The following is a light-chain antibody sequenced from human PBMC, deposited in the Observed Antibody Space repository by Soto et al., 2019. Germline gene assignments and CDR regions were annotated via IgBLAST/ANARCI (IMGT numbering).Light chain of an antibody. J-gene: IGKJ1*01. CDR1: QNIDNF. V-gene: IGKV1-39*01. Sequence: DIQVTQSPSSLSASVGDSVTITCRTSQNIDNFLNWYQQRPGKAPDLLISAASSFQSGVPSRFSGSGSGTDFTLTIGSLQPEDFATYYCQLSFTTPPTFGQGTNVDIK. CDR2: AAS. CDR3: QLSFTTPPT.